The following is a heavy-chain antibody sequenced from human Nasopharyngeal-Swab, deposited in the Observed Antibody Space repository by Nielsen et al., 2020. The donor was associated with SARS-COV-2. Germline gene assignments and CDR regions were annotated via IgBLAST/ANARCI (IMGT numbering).Heavy chain of an antibody. CDR1: GFTFSSYE. V-gene: IGHV3-48*03. CDR2: VSSSGTII. CDR3: AKAGGVAGEFYGMDV. J-gene: IGHJ6*02. D-gene: IGHD2-8*02. Sequence: GGSLRLSCAASGFTFSSYEMNWVRQAPGKGLEWVSYVSSSGTIIYYADSVKGRFTISRDNAKNSLYLQMNSLRAEDTALYYCAKAGGVAGEFYGMDVWGQGTTVTVSS.